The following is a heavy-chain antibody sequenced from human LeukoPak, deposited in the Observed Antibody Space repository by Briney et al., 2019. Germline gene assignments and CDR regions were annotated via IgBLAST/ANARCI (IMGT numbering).Heavy chain of an antibody. CDR1: GYTFTRYY. Sequence: ASVKVSCNASGYTFTRYYMHWVRQAPGQGLGWMGGINPTSWGTNSAQKFEGRATMTRDTSTRTAYMELSRLRSDDTDVYYCARDPYSSSWYAASYYYYGMDVWGQGTTVTVSS. J-gene: IGHJ6*02. D-gene: IGHD6-13*01. V-gene: IGHV1-2*02. CDR3: ARDPYSSSWYAASYYYYGMDV. CDR2: INPTSWGT.